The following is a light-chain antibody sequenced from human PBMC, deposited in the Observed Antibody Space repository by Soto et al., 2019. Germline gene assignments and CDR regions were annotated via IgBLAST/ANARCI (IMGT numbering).Light chain of an antibody. CDR3: QRYNSVPFT. CDR1: QGISNF. J-gene: IGKJ3*01. CDR2: AAS. V-gene: IGKV1-27*01. Sequence: DMQMTQSPSSLSASVGDRVTITRRASQGISNFLAWYQQKPGIVPKLLIYAASTLQSGVPSRFGGSGSGTDFTLTISSLQPEDVATYYCQRYNSVPFTFGPGTKVDIK.